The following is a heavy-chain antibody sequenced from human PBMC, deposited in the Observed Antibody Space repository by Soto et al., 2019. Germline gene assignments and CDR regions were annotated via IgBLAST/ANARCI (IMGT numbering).Heavy chain of an antibody. D-gene: IGHD6-13*01. Sequence: SETLSLTCAISGDSVSSNSAAWNWIRQCPSRGLEWLGRTYYRSKWYNEDAVSVKSRITINPDTSKNQISLQLNSVTPEDTAVYYCVRTPASGTLDPWGQGTLVTVSS. CDR1: GDSVSSNSAA. CDR3: VRTPASGTLDP. V-gene: IGHV6-1*01. J-gene: IGHJ5*02. CDR2: TYYRSKWYN.